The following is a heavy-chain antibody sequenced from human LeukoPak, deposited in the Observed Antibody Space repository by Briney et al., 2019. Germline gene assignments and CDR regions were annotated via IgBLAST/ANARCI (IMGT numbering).Heavy chain of an antibody. CDR2: IYYSGSN. CDR3: ASGSSWYWGY. CDR1: GASISTYY. Sequence: SETLSLTCTVSGASISTYYWSWIRQPPEKGLEGIGYIYYSGSNNYNPSLKSRVTISVDKSKNQFSLKLSSVTAADTAVYYCASGSSWYWGYWGKGTLVPVSS. D-gene: IGHD6-13*01. V-gene: IGHV4-59*08. J-gene: IGHJ4*02.